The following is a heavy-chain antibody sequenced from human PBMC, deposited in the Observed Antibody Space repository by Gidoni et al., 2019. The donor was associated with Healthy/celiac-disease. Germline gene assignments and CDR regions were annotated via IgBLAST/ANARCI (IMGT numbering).Heavy chain of an antibody. CDR2: ISYDGSNK. D-gene: IGHD6-13*01. CDR3: ARDSKRAAAGIGWFDP. Sequence: QVQLVESGGGVVQPGRSLRLSCAAAGFTFSSYAMHWVRQAPGKGLELVAVISYDGSNKYYADSVKGRFTISRDNYKNTLYLQMNSLRAEDTAVYYCARDSKRAAAGIGWFDPWGQGTLVTVSS. CDR1: GFTFSSYA. V-gene: IGHV3-30-3*01. J-gene: IGHJ5*02.